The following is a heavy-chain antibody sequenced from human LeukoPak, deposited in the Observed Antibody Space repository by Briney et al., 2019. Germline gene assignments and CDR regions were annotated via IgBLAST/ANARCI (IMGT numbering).Heavy chain of an antibody. V-gene: IGHV4-39*01. CDR1: GGSISSRPYC. CDR3: ARLVVSSWYHEVLLGRDY. CDR2: FYSGST. Sequence: SETLSLTCTVSGGSISSRPYCWGWIRQPPGKGLEWLGSFYSGSTYYKPSLKSRVTISVDTSKNQFSLKLSSVTAADTAVYYCARLVVSSWYHEVLLGRDYWGQGTLVTVSS. D-gene: IGHD6-13*01. J-gene: IGHJ4*02.